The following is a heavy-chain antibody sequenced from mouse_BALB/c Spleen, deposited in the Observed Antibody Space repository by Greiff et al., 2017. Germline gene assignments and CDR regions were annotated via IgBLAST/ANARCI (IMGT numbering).Heavy chain of an antibody. CDR2: ISNGGGST. D-gene: IGHD3-1*01. J-gene: IGHJ2*01. Sequence: EVQRVESGGGLVQPGGSLKLSCAASGFTFSSYTMSWVRQTPEKRLEWVAYISNGGGSTYYPDTVKGRFTISRDNAKNTLYLQMSSLKSEDTAMYYCARHLGYYFDYWGQGTTLTVSS. CDR3: ARHLGYYFDY. V-gene: IGHV5-12-2*01. CDR1: GFTFSSYT.